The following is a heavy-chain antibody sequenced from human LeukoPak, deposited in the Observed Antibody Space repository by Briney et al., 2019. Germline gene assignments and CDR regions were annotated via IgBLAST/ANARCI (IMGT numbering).Heavy chain of an antibody. V-gene: IGHV4-4*07. CDR1: GGSISSYY. Sequence: PSENLSLTCTVSGGSISSYYWSWIRQPAGKGLEWIGRIYTSGSTNYNPSLKSRVTMSVDTSKNQFSLKLSSVTAADTAVYYCARGGSGDSSGYLRRPSDYWGQGTLVTVSS. D-gene: IGHD3-22*01. CDR2: IYTSGST. CDR3: ARGGSGDSSGYLRRPSDY. J-gene: IGHJ4*02.